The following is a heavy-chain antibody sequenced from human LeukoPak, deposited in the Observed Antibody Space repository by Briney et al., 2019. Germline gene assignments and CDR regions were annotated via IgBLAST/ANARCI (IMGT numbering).Heavy chain of an antibody. CDR1: GGTFSSYA. J-gene: IGHJ4*02. CDR3: ARGLLRYCSGGSRPYWY. V-gene: IGHV1-69*01. CDR2: IIPIFGTA. D-gene: IGHD2-15*01. Sequence: SVKVSCKASGGTFSSYAISWVRQAPGQGLEWMGGIIPIFGTANYAQKFQGRVTITADESTSTAYMELSSLRSEDTAVYYCARGLLRYCSGGSRPYWYWGQGTLVTVSS.